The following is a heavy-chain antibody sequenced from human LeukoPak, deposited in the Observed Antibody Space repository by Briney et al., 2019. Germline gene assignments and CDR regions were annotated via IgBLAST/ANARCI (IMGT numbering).Heavy chain of an antibody. Sequence: SETLSLTCTVSHYSVSSNYYWGWIRQPPGKGLEWIGGIYHSGSTYYNPSLKSRVAISVDTSKNQFSLKLTSVTAADTAVYYCARSSGYMSYWGQGTLVTVSS. V-gene: IGHV4-38-2*02. CDR2: IYHSGST. J-gene: IGHJ4*02. CDR1: HYSVSSNYY. CDR3: ARSSGYMSY. D-gene: IGHD3-22*01.